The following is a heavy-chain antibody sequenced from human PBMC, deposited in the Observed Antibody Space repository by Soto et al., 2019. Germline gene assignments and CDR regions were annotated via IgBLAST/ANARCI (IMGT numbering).Heavy chain of an antibody. V-gene: IGHV4-59*12. CDR1: GGSISSYY. J-gene: IGHJ5*02. CDR2: MYNSGST. D-gene: IGHD2-15*01. Sequence: SETLSLTCTVSGGSISSYYWTWIRQPPGKGLEWIGFMYNSGSTHYNPSLKSRVTISVDKSNNQFSLTLKYVTAADTAVYYCATLPPRIEVTVLPIPTWGQGTLVTVSS. CDR3: ATLPPRIEVTVLPIPT.